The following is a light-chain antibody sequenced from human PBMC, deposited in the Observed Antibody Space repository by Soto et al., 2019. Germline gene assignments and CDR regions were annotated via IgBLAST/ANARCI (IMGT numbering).Light chain of an antibody. CDR3: QQRSNWPRIT. J-gene: IGKJ5*01. Sequence: ESVWTQSPATLSLSPGERATLSCRASQSVSSYFAWYQQKPGPAPRLLIYDASNRATGIPARFSGSGSVTDFTLTISSLEPEDFAVYYCQQRSNWPRITFGQGTLLEI. V-gene: IGKV3-11*01. CDR2: DAS. CDR1: QSVSSY.